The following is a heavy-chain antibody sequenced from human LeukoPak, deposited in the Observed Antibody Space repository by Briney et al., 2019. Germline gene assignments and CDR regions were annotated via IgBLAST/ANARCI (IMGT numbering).Heavy chain of an antibody. D-gene: IGHD2-2*01. J-gene: IGHJ6*02. CDR3: ARDRSVVVPAAITNYYYGMDV. Sequence: PGGSLRLSCAASGFSFSSYAMHWGREAPGKGVEWVAVISYEGSNKYYADSVKGRFTISRDNSKNTLYLQMNSLRAEDTAVYYCARDRSVVVPAAITNYYYGMDVWGQGTTVTVSS. V-gene: IGHV3-30-3*01. CDR1: GFSFSSYA. CDR2: ISYEGSNK.